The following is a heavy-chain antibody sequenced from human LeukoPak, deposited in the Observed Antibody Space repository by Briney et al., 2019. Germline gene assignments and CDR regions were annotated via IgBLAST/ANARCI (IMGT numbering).Heavy chain of an antibody. J-gene: IGHJ4*02. CDR3: ARGRRHKTHYSSRHGSDPFDY. CDR1: GFTFSSYA. Sequence: GGSLRLSCAAYGFTFSSYAMHWVRQAPGKGLEWVAVISYDGSNKYYADSVKGRFTISRDNSKNTLYLQMNSLRAEDTAVYYCARGRRHKTHYSSRHGSDPFDYWGQGTLVTVSS. D-gene: IGHD6-13*01. CDR2: ISYDGSNK. V-gene: IGHV3-30-3*01.